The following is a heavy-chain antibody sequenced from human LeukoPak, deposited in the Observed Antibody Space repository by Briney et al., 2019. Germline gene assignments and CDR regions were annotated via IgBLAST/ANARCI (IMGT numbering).Heavy chain of an antibody. CDR3: ARDSQYCSGGSCYPSY. CDR1: GFTFSSYW. V-gene: IGHV3-7*01. D-gene: IGHD2-15*01. CDR2: IKQDGSEK. Sequence: VGSLRLSCAASGFTFSSYWMSWGRQAPGKELEWVANIKQDGSEKYYVDSGKGRFTISRDNAKNSLYLQMNSLRAEDTAVYYCARDSQYCSGGSCYPSYWGQGTLVTVSS. J-gene: IGHJ4*02.